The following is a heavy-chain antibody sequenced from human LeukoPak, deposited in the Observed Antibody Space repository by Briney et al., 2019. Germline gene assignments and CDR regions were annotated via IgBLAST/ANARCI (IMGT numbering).Heavy chain of an antibody. CDR3: ARGGYSNYKYYFDY. D-gene: IGHD4-11*01. V-gene: IGHV4-59*01. J-gene: IGHJ4*02. CDR1: GGSFSGYY. Sequence: SETLSLTCAVYGGSFSGYYWSWIRQPPGKGLEWIGYIYYSGSTNYNPSLKSRVTISVDTSKNQFSLKLSSVAAADTAVYYCARGGYSNYKYYFDYWGQGTLVTVSS. CDR2: IYYSGST.